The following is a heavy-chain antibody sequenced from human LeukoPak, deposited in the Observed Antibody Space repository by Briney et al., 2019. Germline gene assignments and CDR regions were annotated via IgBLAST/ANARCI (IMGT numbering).Heavy chain of an antibody. Sequence: GRSLRLSCAASGFTFSSYGMHWVRQAPGKGLEWVAVIWYDGSNKYYADSVKGRFTISRGNSKNTLYLQMNSLRAEDTAVYYCARTREQWLEPSRRDYYYGMDVWGQGTTVTVSS. V-gene: IGHV3-33*01. J-gene: IGHJ6*02. CDR3: ARTREQWLEPSRRDYYYGMDV. CDR1: GFTFSSYG. CDR2: IWYDGSNK. D-gene: IGHD6-19*01.